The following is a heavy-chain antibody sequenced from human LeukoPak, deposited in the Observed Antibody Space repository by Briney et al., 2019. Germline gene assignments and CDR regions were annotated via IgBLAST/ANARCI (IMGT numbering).Heavy chain of an antibody. Sequence: SVKVSCKASGGTFSSYATSWVRQAPGQGLEWMGGIIPIFGTANYAQKFQGRVTITADESTSTAYMELSSLRSEDTAVYYCARAMVRGVIGSLGYWGQGTLVTVSS. D-gene: IGHD3-10*01. CDR1: GGTFSSYA. CDR3: ARAMVRGVIGSLGY. V-gene: IGHV1-69*13. CDR2: IIPIFGTA. J-gene: IGHJ4*02.